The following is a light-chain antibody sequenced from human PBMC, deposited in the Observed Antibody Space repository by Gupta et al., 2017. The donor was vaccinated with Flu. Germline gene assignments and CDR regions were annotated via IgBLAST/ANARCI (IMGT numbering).Light chain of an antibody. Sequence: DIQMTQSPSSLSASVGDRVTITCRASQSISNFLNWYQQKPGKAPKLLIYTASSLQSGVPSRFSGSGSGTDFTLTITSLQPEDFATYFCQQSDNSPYTFGQGTKLEIK. V-gene: IGKV1-39*01. CDR2: TAS. CDR3: QQSDNSPYT. J-gene: IGKJ2*01. CDR1: QSISNF.